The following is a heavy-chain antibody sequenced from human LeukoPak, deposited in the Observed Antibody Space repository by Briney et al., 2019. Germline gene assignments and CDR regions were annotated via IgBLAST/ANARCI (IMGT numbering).Heavy chain of an antibody. J-gene: IGHJ2*01. V-gene: IGHV4-61*02. CDR1: GGSISSGSYY. CDR2: IYTSGST. Sequence: SQSLSLTCTVSGGSISSGSYYWSWIRQPAGKGLEWIGRIYTSGSTNYNPSLKSRVTISVDTSKNQFSLKLSSVTAADTAVYFCARDQRSWHFDLSGRGTLVTVSS. CDR3: ARDQRSWHFDL.